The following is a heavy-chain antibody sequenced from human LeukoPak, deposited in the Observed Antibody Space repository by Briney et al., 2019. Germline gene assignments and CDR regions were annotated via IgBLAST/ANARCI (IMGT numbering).Heavy chain of an antibody. J-gene: IGHJ4*02. CDR3: ARKQGDY. V-gene: IGHV3-7*01. CDR2: IIYDGIAK. Sequence: PGGSLRLSLAASGFTFSSFWMIWVRQAPGKGLEWVANIIYDGIAKYFVDSVKGRFTISRENAKKSLYLQMNSLEAEEPPVFLCARKQGDYWGQGTLVTAS. CDR1: GFTFSSFW.